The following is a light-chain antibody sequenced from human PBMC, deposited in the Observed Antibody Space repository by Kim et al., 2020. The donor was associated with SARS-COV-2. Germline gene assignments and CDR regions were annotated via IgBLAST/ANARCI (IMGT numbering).Light chain of an antibody. V-gene: IGKV3-11*01. CDR2: DAS. CDR1: QGVSSY. CDR3: QQRTTWLT. J-gene: IGKJ4*01. Sequence: SLSPGKRATLSCRASQGVSSYLAWYQQKPGQAPRLLIYDASSRAPGIPARFSGSGSMTDFTLTISSLEPEDFAVYYCQQRTTWLTFGGGTKVDIK.